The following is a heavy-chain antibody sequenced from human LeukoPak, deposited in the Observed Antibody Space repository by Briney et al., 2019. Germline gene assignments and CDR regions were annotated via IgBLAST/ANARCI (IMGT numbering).Heavy chain of an antibody. CDR2: VRSSGST. D-gene: IGHD3-10*01. V-gene: IGHV4-4*07. CDR1: GDSISSNF. Sequence: SETLSLTCTVSGDSISSNFWSWIRQPAGKGLEWVGRVRSSGSTSYNPSLKSRVTMSIDTSKNQFSLHLSSVTAADTAVYYCARLRSDAFDMWGQGTLVTVSS. CDR3: ARLRSDAFDM. J-gene: IGHJ3*02.